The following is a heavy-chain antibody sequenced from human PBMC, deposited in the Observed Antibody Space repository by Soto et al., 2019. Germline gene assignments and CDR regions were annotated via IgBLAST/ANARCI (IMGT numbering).Heavy chain of an antibody. V-gene: IGHV4-59*01. J-gene: IGHJ4*02. CDR3: ARELAAGDCVY. CDR2: IYYSGGT. Sequence: QVQLQESGPGLVKPSGTLSLTCTVSGGSISSYYWSWIRQPPGKGLEWFGYIYYSGGTNYNPSLKSRVTISVDTPKNQFSLKLSSVTAADTAVYYCARELAAGDCVYWGQGTLVTVSS. D-gene: IGHD6-13*01. CDR1: GGSISSYY.